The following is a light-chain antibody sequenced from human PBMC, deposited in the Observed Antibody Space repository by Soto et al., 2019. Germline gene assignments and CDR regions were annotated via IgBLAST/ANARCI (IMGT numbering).Light chain of an antibody. V-gene: IGKV1-17*03. Sequence: VGGKNRITQRASQGISSWLAWYQQKPGKAPKLLIYAASSLQSGVPSRFSGSGSGTEFTLTISSPQPEDFATYYCLQHNSYPRTFGQGTKVDIK. CDR2: AAS. CDR3: LQHNSYPRT. CDR1: QGISSW. J-gene: IGKJ1*01.